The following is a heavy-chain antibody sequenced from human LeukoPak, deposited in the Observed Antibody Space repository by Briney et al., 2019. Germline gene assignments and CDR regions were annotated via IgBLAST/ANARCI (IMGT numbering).Heavy chain of an antibody. Sequence: ASVKVSCKASGYTFTGYYMHWVRQAPGQGLEWMGWINPNSGGTNYAQKFQGRVTMTRDTSISTAYMELSRLRSDDTAVYYCARLKGPAKPKGIAFDIWGQRTMVTVSS. CDR2: INPNSGGT. J-gene: IGHJ3*02. D-gene: IGHD2-2*01. V-gene: IGHV1-2*02. CDR3: ARLKGPAKPKGIAFDI. CDR1: GYTFTGYY.